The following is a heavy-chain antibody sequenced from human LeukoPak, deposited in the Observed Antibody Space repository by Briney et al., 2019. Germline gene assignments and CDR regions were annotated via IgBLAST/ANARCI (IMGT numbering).Heavy chain of an antibody. V-gene: IGHV1-2*02. D-gene: IGHD3-10*01. CDR1: VYTFTGYY. CDR2: INPNSGGT. CDR3: ARDPDHRTGSGSYPPAPSGD. J-gene: IGHJ4*02. Sequence: ASAPVSCKSSVYTFTGYYMHGVRQAPGQGLEWMGWINPNSGGTNYAQKLQGRVTMTRDTSISTAYMELSRLRSDDTAVYYCARDPDHRTGSGSYPPAPSGDWGQGTLVTVSS.